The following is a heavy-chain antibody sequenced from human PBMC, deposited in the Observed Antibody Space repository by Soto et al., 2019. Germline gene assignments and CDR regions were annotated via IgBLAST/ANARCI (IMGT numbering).Heavy chain of an antibody. Sequence: GGSLRLSCAASGFTFSSYGMHWVRQAPGKGLEWVAVISYDGSNKYYADSVKGRFTIPRDNSKNTLYLQMNSLRAEDTAVYYCAKDSPYYYDSSGCGPIDFDYCGQGTLFAVSS. D-gene: IGHD3-22*01. V-gene: IGHV3-30*18. CDR3: AKDSPYYYDSSGCGPIDFDY. CDR1: GFTFSSYG. CDR2: ISYDGSNK. J-gene: IGHJ4*02.